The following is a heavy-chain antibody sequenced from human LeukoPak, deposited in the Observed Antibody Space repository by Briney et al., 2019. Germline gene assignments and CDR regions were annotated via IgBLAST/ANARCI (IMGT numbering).Heavy chain of an antibody. CDR2: INTDGSST. CDR1: GFTFSSYW. Sequence: GGSLRLSCAASGFTFSSYWMHWVRQAPGKGLVWVSRINTDGSSTTYADSVKGRFTISRDNSKNTLYLQMNNVRAEDTAVYYCARQVPVFGVVDPYYFDYWGQGTLVTVSS. V-gene: IGHV3-74*01. J-gene: IGHJ4*02. D-gene: IGHD3-3*01. CDR3: ARQVPVFGVVDPYYFDY.